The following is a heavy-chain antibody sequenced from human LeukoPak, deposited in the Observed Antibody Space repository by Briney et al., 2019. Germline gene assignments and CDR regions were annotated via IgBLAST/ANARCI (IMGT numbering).Heavy chain of an antibody. CDR2: ISSIDGST. CDR1: GFTFSSYG. CDR3: AKVASGSYYNWPFDY. J-gene: IGHJ4*02. Sequence: GGTLRLSCAASGFTFSSYGMSWVRQAPGKGLEWVSGISSIDGSTYYADSVKGRFTVSRDNSRNTLYLQMNSLRAEDTAVYYCAKVASGSYYNWPFDYWGQGTLVTVSS. D-gene: IGHD1-26*01. V-gene: IGHV3-23*01.